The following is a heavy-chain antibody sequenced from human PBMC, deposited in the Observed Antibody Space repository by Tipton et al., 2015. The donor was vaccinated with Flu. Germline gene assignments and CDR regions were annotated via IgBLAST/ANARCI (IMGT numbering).Heavy chain of an antibody. V-gene: IGHV4-61*02. CDR1: GGSISSGGYY. CDR3: ARDSGIVVVNLGYYYYSMDV. Sequence: TLSLTCTVSGGSISSGGYYWSWIRQPAGKGLEWIGRIYTSGSTNYNPSLKSRVTMSVDTSKNQFSLKLSSVTAADTAVYYCARDSGIVVVNLGYYYYSMDVWGQGTTVTVSS. D-gene: IGHD2-21*01. CDR2: IYTSGST. J-gene: IGHJ6*02.